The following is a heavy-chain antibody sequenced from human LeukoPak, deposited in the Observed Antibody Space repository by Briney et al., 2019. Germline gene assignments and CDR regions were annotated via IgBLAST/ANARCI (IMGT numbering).Heavy chain of an antibody. CDR3: AKGRGFRVWDPWDN. J-gene: IGHJ4*02. CDR2: ITNSGENT. V-gene: IGHV3-23*01. Sequence: GGSLRLSCAASEFTVRSYHMSWVRQAPGKGLEWVSGITNSGENTYYADSVKGRFTISRDNSKNTLFLEMNSLRVEDTAVYYCAKGRGFRVWDPWDNWGQGTLITVSS. D-gene: IGHD3-16*01. CDR1: EFTVRSYH.